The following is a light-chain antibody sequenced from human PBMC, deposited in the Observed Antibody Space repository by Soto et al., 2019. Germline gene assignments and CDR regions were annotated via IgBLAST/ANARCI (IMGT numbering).Light chain of an antibody. CDR3: GTWDSSLSAGV. CDR2: ENN. CDR1: SSNIGNNY. J-gene: IGLJ3*02. Sequence: QSVLTQPPSVSAAPGQKVTISCSGSSSNIGNNYVSWYQQLPGTAPKLIIYENNKRPSGIPDRFSGSKSGTSATLGITGLQTGYEADYYCGTWDSSLSAGVFGGGTKLTVL. V-gene: IGLV1-51*02.